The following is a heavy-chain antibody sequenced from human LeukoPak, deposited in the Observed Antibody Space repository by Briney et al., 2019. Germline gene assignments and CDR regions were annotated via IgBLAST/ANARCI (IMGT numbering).Heavy chain of an antibody. Sequence: PSETLSLTCTVSGGSISSYYWSWIRQPAGKGLEWIGRIYTSGSTNYNPSLKSRVTMSVDTSKNQFSLKLRSVTAADTAVYYCARDGTSSSWYVYFQHWGQGTLVTVSS. CDR2: IYTSGST. CDR3: ARDGTSSSWYVYFQH. D-gene: IGHD6-13*01. CDR1: GGSISSYY. J-gene: IGHJ1*01. V-gene: IGHV4-4*07.